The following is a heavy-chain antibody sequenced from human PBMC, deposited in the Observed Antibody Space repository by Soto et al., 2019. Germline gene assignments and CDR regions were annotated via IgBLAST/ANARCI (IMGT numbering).Heavy chain of an antibody. J-gene: IGHJ4*02. D-gene: IGHD4-17*01. CDR1: GGSISTYY. CDR2: IYYSGST. Sequence: QVQLQESGPGLVTPSETLSLTCTVSGGSISTYYWSWIRQPPGKGLEWIGYIYYSGSTTYNPSLNRRITISVDTSKNQFSTELTSVTAADTAVYYGARGDYGEGQYDYCGQGTLVTVSS. V-gene: IGHV4-59*01. CDR3: ARGDYGEGQYDY.